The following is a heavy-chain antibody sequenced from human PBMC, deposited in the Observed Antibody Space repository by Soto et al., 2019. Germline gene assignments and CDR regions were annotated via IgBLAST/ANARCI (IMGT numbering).Heavy chain of an antibody. Sequence: SETLSLTCTVSGGSISSYYWSWIRQPPGKGLEWIGYIYYSGSTNYNPSLKSRVTIPVDTSKNQFSLKLSSVTAADTAVYYCARYYDFWSGYPFNWFDPWGQGTLLTVSS. V-gene: IGHV4-59*08. J-gene: IGHJ5*02. D-gene: IGHD3-3*01. CDR3: ARYYDFWSGYPFNWFDP. CDR1: GGSISSYY. CDR2: IYYSGST.